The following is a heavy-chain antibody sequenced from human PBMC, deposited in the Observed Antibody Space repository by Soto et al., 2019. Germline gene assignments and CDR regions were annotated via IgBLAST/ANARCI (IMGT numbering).Heavy chain of an antibody. CDR3: ARGKGMMVDY. CDR2: INHSGST. D-gene: IGHD3-16*01. CDR1: GGSFSGYY. V-gene: IGHV4-34*01. J-gene: IGHJ4*02. Sequence: QVQLQQWGAGLLKPSETLSLTCAVYGGSFSGYYWSWIRQPPGKGLEWIGEINHSGSTNYNPSLKSRVAISVDTSKNQFALKLSSGTAADTAVYYCARGKGMMVDYWGQGTLVTVSS.